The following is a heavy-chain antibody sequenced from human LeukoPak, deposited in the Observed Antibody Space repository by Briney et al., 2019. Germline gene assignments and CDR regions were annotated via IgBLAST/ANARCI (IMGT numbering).Heavy chain of an antibody. CDR3: ARGRFGGPLWFGELLSSLYDY. J-gene: IGHJ4*02. V-gene: IGHV3-30-3*01. Sequence: GGSLRLSCAASGFTFSSYAMHWVRQAPGKGLEWVAVISYVGSNKYYADSVKGRFTISRDNSKNTLYLQMNSLRAEDTAVYYCARGRFGGPLWFGELLSSLYDYWGQGTLVTVSS. CDR1: GFTFSSYA. CDR2: ISYVGSNK. D-gene: IGHD3-10*01.